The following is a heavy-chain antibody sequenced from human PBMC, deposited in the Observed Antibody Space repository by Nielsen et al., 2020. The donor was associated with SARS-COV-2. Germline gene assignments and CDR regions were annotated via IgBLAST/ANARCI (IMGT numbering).Heavy chain of an antibody. J-gene: IGHJ4*02. V-gene: IGHV3-33*08. CDR3: ARGERGNNPRHYFDY. Sequence: GESLKISCAASGFTFANYGIHWVRQVAGRGLEWVAIVSRDGSDTFYVDSVKGRFTISRDNSKNTLYLQMNSLRAEDTAVYYCARGERGNNPRHYFDYWGQGTLVTVSS. CDR2: VSRDGSDT. CDR1: GFTFANYG. D-gene: IGHD1-14*01.